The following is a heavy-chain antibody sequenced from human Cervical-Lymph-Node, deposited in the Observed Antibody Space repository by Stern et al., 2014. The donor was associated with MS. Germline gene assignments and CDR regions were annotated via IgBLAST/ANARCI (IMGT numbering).Heavy chain of an antibody. Sequence: VQLVESGGGVVQPGRSLRLSCAASGFSFSRYAMHWVRQAPGKGLEWVALIWHAGSNPYYADSVTGRFTISRDNFKNTLYLQMNSLRAEDTAVYYCASAYSSSHYYFDYWGQGTLVTVSS. J-gene: IGHJ4*02. D-gene: IGHD6-13*01. V-gene: IGHV3-33*01. CDR3: ASAYSSSHYYFDY. CDR2: IWHAGSNP. CDR1: GFSFSRYA.